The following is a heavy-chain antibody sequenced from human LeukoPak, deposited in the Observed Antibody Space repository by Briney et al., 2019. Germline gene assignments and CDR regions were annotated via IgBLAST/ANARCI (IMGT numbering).Heavy chain of an antibody. J-gene: IGHJ4*02. Sequence: GASVKVSCKTSGYTFSGYFIHWIRQAPGQGLEWMGRINPNTGGTNYAQKFQGRVTMTSDSSIRSAYMDLSRLSLDDSAVYYCALGGSSDLEWLVDYFDHWGQESLVLVSS. CDR3: ALGGSSDLEWLVDYFDH. D-gene: IGHD3-3*01. CDR1: GYTFSGYF. CDR2: INPNTGGT. V-gene: IGHV1-2*06.